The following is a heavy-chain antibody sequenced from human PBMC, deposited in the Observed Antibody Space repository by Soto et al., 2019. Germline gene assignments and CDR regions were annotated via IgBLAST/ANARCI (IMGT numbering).Heavy chain of an antibody. V-gene: IGHV1-18*01. Sequence: SVKVFCYDSGYTFTSYGISWVRQAPGQGLEWMGWISAYNGNTNYAQKLQGRVTMTTDTSTSTAYMELRSLRSDDTAVYYCARDRYCSGGSCYGMDVWGQGTTVTVSS. CDR1: GYTFTSYG. J-gene: IGHJ6*02. CDR2: ISAYNGNT. CDR3: ARDRYCSGGSCYGMDV. D-gene: IGHD2-15*01.